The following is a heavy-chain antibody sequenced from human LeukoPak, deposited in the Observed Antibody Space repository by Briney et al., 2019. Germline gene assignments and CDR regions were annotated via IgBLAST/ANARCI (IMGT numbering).Heavy chain of an antibody. Sequence: PSETLSLTCTVSGGSISSGSYYWGWIRQPPGKGLEWIGSIYYSGSTYYNPSLKSRVTISVDTSKNQFSLKLSSVTAADTAVYYCASWGDFWSGYAYYYYYGMDVWGQGTTVTVSS. V-gene: IGHV4-39*01. CDR3: ASWGDFWSGYAYYYYYGMDV. D-gene: IGHD3-3*01. CDR2: IYYSGST. J-gene: IGHJ6*02. CDR1: GGSISSGSYY.